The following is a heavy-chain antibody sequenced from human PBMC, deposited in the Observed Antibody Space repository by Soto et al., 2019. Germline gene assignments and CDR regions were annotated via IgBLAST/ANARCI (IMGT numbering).Heavy chain of an antibody. V-gene: IGHV4-59*01. CDR1: GGSISSYY. CDR2: IYYSGST. J-gene: IGHJ6*02. CDR3: ARVSGYKYYYYGMDV. Sequence: PSETLSLTCTVSGGSISSYYWSWIRQPPGKGLEWIGYIYYSGSTNYNPSLKSRVTISVDTSKNQFSLKLSSVTAADTAVYYCARVSGYKYYYYGMDVWGQGTTVTVSS. D-gene: IGHD3-22*01.